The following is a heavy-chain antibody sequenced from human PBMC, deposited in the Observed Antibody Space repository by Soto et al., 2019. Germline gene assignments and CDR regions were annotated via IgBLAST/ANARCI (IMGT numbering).Heavy chain of an antibody. D-gene: IGHD3-10*01. CDR1: GDTFNFYT. Sequence: QVQLVQSGAEVRKPGSSVKVSCTASGDTFNFYTISWVRQAPGQGLEWMGRVIPMLRMSNYAQKFQGRVTISADKSKSTAYMALSSLRSDDTAVYYCAPHYGSGSTPFAYWGQGTLVTVSS. CDR3: APHYGSGSTPFAY. CDR2: VIPMLRMS. J-gene: IGHJ4*02. V-gene: IGHV1-69*02.